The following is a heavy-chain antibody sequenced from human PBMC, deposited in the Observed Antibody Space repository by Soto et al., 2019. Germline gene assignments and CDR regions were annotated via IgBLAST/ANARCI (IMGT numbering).Heavy chain of an antibody. CDR1: GFSLSTSGMC. CDR2: IDWDDDK. Sequence: PTLVNPTQTLTLTCTFSGFSLSTSGMCVSWIRQPPGKALEWLARIDWDDDKYYSTSLKCRLAISDVVSKLQVVLTMTDMDPVDTATYYCSRLRPDDHSNYSTHYYYYMDVWGKGTTVTVS. CDR3: SRLRPDDHSNYSTHYYYYMDV. J-gene: IGHJ6*03. D-gene: IGHD4-4*01. V-gene: IGHV2-70*11.